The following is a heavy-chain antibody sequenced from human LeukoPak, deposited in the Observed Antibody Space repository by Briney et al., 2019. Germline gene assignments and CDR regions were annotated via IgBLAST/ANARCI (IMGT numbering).Heavy chain of an antibody. V-gene: IGHV1-2*02. D-gene: IGHD2-15*01. CDR2: INPNSGGT. CDR3: AKTGYCSVGSCYSHVEDAFDI. J-gene: IGHJ3*02. Sequence: ASVKVSCKASGYTFTGYYMHWVRQAPGQGLEWMGWINPNSGGTNYAQKFQGRVTMTRDTSISTAYMELSRLRSDDTAVYYCAKTGYCSVGSCYSHVEDAFDIWGKGTMVTVSS. CDR1: GYTFTGYY.